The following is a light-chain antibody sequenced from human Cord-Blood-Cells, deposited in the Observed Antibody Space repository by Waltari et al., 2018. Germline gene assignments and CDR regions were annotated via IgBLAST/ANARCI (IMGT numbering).Light chain of an antibody. CDR1: SSNIGAGYD. V-gene: IGLV1-40*01. J-gene: IGLJ3*02. CDR3: QSYDSSLSGWV. CDR2: GNS. Sequence: QSVLTQPPSVSGAPGQRVTISCPGSSSNIGAGYDVTWYQQLPGTAPKPLIYGNSNRPSGVPDRFSGSKSGTSASLAITGLQAEDEADYYCQSYDSSLSGWVFGGGTKLTVL.